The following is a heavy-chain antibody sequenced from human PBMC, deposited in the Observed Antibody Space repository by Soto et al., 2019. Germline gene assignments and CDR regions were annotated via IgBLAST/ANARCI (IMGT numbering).Heavy chain of an antibody. CDR2: TYYRSKWYY. J-gene: IGHJ4*01. CDR3: ARGEQYSGRIFDY. D-gene: IGHD1-26*01. CDR1: GDSVSSNSAG. V-gene: IGHV6-1*01. Sequence: PSQTLSLTCAITGDSVSSNSAGWSWVRQSPSRGLEWLGRTYYRSKWYYGYAVSVRGRITINPDTSKNQYSLQLNSVTPEDTAVYFCARGEQYSGRIFDYWGQGTLVTVPS.